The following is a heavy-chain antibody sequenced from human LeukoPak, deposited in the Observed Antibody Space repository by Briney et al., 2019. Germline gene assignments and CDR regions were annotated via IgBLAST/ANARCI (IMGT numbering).Heavy chain of an antibody. CDR3: ARHPARGGSSWYTEAFDI. V-gene: IGHV4-59*08. CDR1: GGSISSYY. CDR2: IYYSGST. D-gene: IGHD6-13*01. J-gene: IGHJ3*02. Sequence: PSETLSLTCTVSGGSISSYYWSWIRQPPGKGLEWIGYIYYSGSTNYNPSLKSRVTISVDTSKNQFSLKLSSVTAADTAVYYCARHPARGGSSWYTEAFDIWGQGTMVTVSS.